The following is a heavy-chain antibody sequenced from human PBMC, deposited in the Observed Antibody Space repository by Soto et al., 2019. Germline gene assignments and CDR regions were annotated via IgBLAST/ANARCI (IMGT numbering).Heavy chain of an antibody. Sequence: QLQLQESGPGLVKPSETLCLTCTVSGGPISSSSYYWGWIRQPPGKGLEWIGSIYYSGSTYYNPSLKSRVTISVDTSKNQFSLKLSSVTAADTAVYYCASPAQSGGSPLPFDYWGQGTLVTVSS. CDR2: IYYSGST. D-gene: IGHD3-16*01. J-gene: IGHJ4*02. CDR3: ASPAQSGGSPLPFDY. V-gene: IGHV4-39*01. CDR1: GGPISSSSYY.